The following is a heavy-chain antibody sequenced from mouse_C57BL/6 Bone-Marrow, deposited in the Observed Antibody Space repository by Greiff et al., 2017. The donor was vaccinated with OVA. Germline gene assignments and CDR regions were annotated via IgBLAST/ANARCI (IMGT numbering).Heavy chain of an antibody. CDR1: GYTFTSYG. Sequence: VKVVESGAELARPGASVKLSCKASGYTFTSYGISWVKQRTGQGLEWIGEIYPRSGNTYYNEKFKGKATLTADKSSSTAYMELRSLTSEDSAVYFCARKGGYYYYYAMDYWGQGTSVTVSS. V-gene: IGHV1-81*01. CDR2: IYPRSGNT. D-gene: IGHD2-3*01. J-gene: IGHJ4*01. CDR3: ARKGGYYYYYAMDY.